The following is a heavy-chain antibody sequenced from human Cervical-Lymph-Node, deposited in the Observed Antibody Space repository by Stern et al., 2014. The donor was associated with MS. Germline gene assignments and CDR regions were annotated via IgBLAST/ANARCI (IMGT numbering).Heavy chain of an antibody. Sequence: QVQLGQSGAEVKKPGSSVKVSCKASGGTFSSYAISWVRQAPGQGLEWMGGVIPMFGTGNNAQKFQGRVTITADESASTAYMELSSLRSEDTAVYYCAREHGNGDYSWFDPWGQGTLVTVSS. CDR1: GGTFSSYA. CDR2: VIPMFGTG. V-gene: IGHV1-69*01. CDR3: AREHGNGDYSWFDP. D-gene: IGHD4-17*01. J-gene: IGHJ5*02.